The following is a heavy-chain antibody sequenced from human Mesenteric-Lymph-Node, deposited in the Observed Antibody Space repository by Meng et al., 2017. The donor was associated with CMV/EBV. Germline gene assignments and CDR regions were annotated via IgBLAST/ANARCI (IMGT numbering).Heavy chain of an antibody. Sequence: SETLSLTCTVSGGSISSSSYYWGWIRQPPGKGLEWIGYIYYSGSTNYNPSLKSRVTISVDTSKNQFSLKLSSVTAADTAVYYCASGGSYYPSYFDYWGQGTLVTVSS. V-gene: IGHV4-61*05. J-gene: IGHJ4*02. CDR1: GGSISSSSYY. D-gene: IGHD1-26*01. CDR2: IYYSGST. CDR3: ASGGSYYPSYFDY.